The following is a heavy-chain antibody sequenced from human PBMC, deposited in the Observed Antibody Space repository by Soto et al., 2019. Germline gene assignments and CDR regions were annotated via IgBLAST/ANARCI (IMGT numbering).Heavy chain of an antibody. CDR3: ARDRLMATAGTARHYFGLDV. CDR1: GGSIRSGGYY. J-gene: IGHJ6*02. Sequence: SETLSLTCTVSGGSIRSGGYYWSWVRQNPRKGLEWIGNIYYSGNTYYNPSLKSRLTISVDTSKNQFSLNLSSVTAADTAVYYCARDRLMATAGTARHYFGLDVWGQGTTGTVSS. D-gene: IGHD5-18*01. V-gene: IGHV4-31*03. CDR2: IYYSGNT.